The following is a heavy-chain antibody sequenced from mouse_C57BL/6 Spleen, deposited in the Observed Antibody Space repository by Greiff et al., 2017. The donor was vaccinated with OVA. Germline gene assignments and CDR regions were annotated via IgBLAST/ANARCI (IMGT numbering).Heavy chain of an antibody. CDR2: ISNGGGST. J-gene: IGHJ3*01. CDR1: GFTFSDYY. D-gene: IGHD2-2*01. CDR3: ARHDYVYDGFAY. Sequence: EVKLVESGGGLVQPGGSLKLSCAASGFTFSDYYMYWVRQTPGKRLEWVAYISNGGGSTYYPETVKGRFTISRDNAKNTLYLQMSRLKSEDTAMYYCARHDYVYDGFAYWGQGTLVTVSA. V-gene: IGHV5-12*01.